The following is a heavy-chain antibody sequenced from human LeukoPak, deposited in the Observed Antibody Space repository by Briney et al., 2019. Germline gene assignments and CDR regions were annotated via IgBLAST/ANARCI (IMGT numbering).Heavy chain of an antibody. J-gene: IGHJ5*02. V-gene: IGHV4-34*01. CDR3: AREGTVRWFDP. CDR1: GGSFSDYY. CDR2: INHSGST. D-gene: IGHD1-14*01. Sequence: SETLSLTCAVYGGSFSDYYWSWIRQPPGKGLEWIGEINHSGSTNYSPSLKSRVTISVDTSKNQFSLTLNSVTATDTAVYYCAREGTVRWFDPWGQGTLVPVSS.